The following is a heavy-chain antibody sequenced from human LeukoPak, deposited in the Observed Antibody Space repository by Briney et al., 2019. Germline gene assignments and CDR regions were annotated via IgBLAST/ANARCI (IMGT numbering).Heavy chain of an antibody. Sequence: TGGSLRLSCAASGFTFSSYGMHWVRQAPGKGLGWVAFILYDGSKKYYADSVRGRFTISRDNSKNTVFLQMNTLRSEDTAIFYCAKAASSRGRYADTFDYWGQGTQVTVSS. D-gene: IGHD6-19*01. CDR2: ILYDGSKK. V-gene: IGHV3-30*02. CDR1: GFTFSSYG. J-gene: IGHJ4*02. CDR3: AKAASSRGRYADTFDY.